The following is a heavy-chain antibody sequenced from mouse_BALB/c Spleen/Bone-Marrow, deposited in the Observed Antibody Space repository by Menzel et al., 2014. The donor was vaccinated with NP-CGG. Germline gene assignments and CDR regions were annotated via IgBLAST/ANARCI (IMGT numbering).Heavy chain of an antibody. CDR2: IRNKANGYTT. J-gene: IGHJ4*01. V-gene: IGHV7-3*02. CDR1: GFTVTDYY. CDR3: ARDDYYAMDY. Sequence: EVKLVESGGGLVQPGGSLRLSCAASGFTVTDYYMSWVRQPPGKALEWLVFIRNKANGYTTEYSASVKGRFTISRDNSQSILYLQMNTLRAEDSATYYCARDDYYAMDYWGQGTSVTVSS.